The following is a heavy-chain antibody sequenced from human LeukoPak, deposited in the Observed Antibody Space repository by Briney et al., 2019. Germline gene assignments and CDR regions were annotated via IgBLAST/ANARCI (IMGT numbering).Heavy chain of an antibody. D-gene: IGHD3-10*01. V-gene: IGHV4-38-2*02. CDR2: IFHTGST. J-gene: IGHJ3*02. Sequence: SETLSLTCTVSGNSISSDYYWAWVRQPPGKGLDWIGSIFHTGSTYYNPSLKSRVTISVDTSKNQFSLKLTSVTAADTAVYYCAKSNGYGLVDIWGQGTMVTVSS. CDR3: AKSNGYGLVDI. CDR1: GNSISSDYY.